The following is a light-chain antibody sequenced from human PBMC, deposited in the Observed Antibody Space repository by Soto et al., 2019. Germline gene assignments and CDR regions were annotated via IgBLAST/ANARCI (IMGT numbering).Light chain of an antibody. Sequence: QSVLTQPPSASGSPGQTVTISCTGTSCDIGGYNYVPWYQQHPGTAPKLMIYEISKRPSGVPDRFSGSKSGNTASLTVSGLQAEDEADYYCSSYAGSNSVYVFGGGTKLTVL. CDR2: EIS. V-gene: IGLV2-8*01. CDR1: SCDIGGYNY. J-gene: IGLJ2*01. CDR3: SSYAGSNSVYV.